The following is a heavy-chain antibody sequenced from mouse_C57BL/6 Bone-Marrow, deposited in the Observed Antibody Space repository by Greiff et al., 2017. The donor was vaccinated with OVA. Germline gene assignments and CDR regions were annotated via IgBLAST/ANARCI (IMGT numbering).Heavy chain of an antibody. Sequence: VQLQQSGAELVKPGASVKISCKASGYAFSSYWMNWVKQRPGKGLEWIGQIYPGDGDTNYNGKFKGKATLTADKSSSTAYMQLSSLTSEDSAVYFGARRGGWLLRCWYFDVWGTGTTVTVSS. D-gene: IGHD2-3*01. CDR3: ARRGGWLLRCWYFDV. CDR2: IYPGDGDT. J-gene: IGHJ1*03. V-gene: IGHV1-80*01. CDR1: GYAFSSYW.